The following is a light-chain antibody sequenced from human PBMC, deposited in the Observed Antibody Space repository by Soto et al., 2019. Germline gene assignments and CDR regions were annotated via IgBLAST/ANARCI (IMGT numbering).Light chain of an antibody. V-gene: IGKV2-28*01. CDR3: MQPLQTPIT. Sequence: DIVMTQSPLSLPVTPGEPASVSCRSSQSLLHSNGYNYLDWYLQKPGQSPQLLIYLGSNRASGVPDRFSGSGSGTDFTLEISRVEAEDVGVYYCMQPLQTPITFGQGTRVEI. CDR2: LGS. CDR1: QSLLHSNGYNY. J-gene: IGKJ5*01.